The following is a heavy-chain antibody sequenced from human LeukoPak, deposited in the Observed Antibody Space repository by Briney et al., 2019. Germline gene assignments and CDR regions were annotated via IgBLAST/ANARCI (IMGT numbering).Heavy chain of an antibody. Sequence: GGSLRLSCAASQFTFSTSWVTWARQAPGKGLEWVSSISSSSSYIYYADSVKGRFTISRDNAKNSLYLQMNSLRAEDTAVYYCAREDSADDDAFDIWGQGTMVTVSS. J-gene: IGHJ3*02. CDR1: QFTFSTSW. CDR2: ISSSSSYI. D-gene: IGHD3-10*01. V-gene: IGHV3-21*01. CDR3: AREDSADDDAFDI.